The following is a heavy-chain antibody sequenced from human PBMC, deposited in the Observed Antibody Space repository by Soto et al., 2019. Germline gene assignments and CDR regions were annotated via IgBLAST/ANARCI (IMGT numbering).Heavy chain of an antibody. Sequence: PSETLSLTCTVSGGSVSSGSYYWSWIRQPPGKGLEWIGYVYYSGSTNYNPSLKSRVTISVDTSKNQFSLRLSSVSAADTAVYYCAREYKSGWHPWGQGTLVTVSS. D-gene: IGHD6-25*01. V-gene: IGHV4-61*01. CDR2: VYYSGST. CDR1: GGSVSSGSYY. J-gene: IGHJ5*02. CDR3: AREYKSGWHP.